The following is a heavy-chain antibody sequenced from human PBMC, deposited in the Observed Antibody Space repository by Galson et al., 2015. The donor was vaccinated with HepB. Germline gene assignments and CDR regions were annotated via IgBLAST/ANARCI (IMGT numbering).Heavy chain of an antibody. D-gene: IGHD3-3*01. CDR1: GFTFSDYA. V-gene: IGHV3-30-3*01. Sequence: SLRLSCAASGFTFSDYAMHWVRQAPGKGLEWVAIISYDGSNTYYADSVKGRFTISRDNSKNTLFLQMNSLRDEDTAVYYCAREYYDFWSGYFPLSYYWGQGSLVTVSS. CDR3: AREYYDFWSGYFPLSYY. J-gene: IGHJ4*02. CDR2: ISYDGSNT.